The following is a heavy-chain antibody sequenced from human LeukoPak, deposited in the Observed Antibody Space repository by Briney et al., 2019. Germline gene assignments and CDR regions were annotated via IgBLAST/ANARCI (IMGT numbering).Heavy chain of an antibody. CDR1: GYTFTSYG. D-gene: IGHD3-10*01. Sequence: ASVKVSCKASGYTFTSYGISWVRQAPGQGLEWMGWISAYNGNTNYAQKLQGRVTMTTDTSTSTAYMELRSLRSEDTAVYYCARVSGPPRYYYMDVWGKGTTVTVSS. CDR2: ISAYNGNT. V-gene: IGHV1-18*01. CDR3: ARVSGPPRYYYMDV. J-gene: IGHJ6*03.